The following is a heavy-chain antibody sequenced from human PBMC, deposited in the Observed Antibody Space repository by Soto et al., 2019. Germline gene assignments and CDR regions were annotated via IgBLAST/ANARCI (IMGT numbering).Heavy chain of an antibody. V-gene: IGHV3-64*04. D-gene: IGHD6-13*01. CDR3: ARDRIEAAGTPRFNYYYGMDV. Sequence: GGSLRLSCSASGFTFSSYAMHWVRQAPGKGLEYVSAISSNGGSTYYADSVKGRFTISRDNSKNTVFLQMNSLRGEDTAVYYCARDRIEAAGTPRFNYYYGMDVWGQGTTVTVS. CDR2: ISSNGGST. J-gene: IGHJ6*02. CDR1: GFTFSSYA.